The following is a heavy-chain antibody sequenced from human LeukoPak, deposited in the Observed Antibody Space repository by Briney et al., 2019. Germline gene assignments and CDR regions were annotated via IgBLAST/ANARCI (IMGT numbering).Heavy chain of an antibody. CDR2: IIPIFGTA. CDR1: GGTFSSYA. V-gene: IGHV1-69*13. D-gene: IGHD3-10*01. CDR3: ASSTTGRLLWFAFDP. Sequence: ASVKVSCKTSGGTFSSYAISWVRQAPGQGLEWMGGIIPIFGTANYAQKFQGRVTITADESTSTAYMELSSLRSEDTAVYYCASSTTGRLLWFAFDPWGQGTLATVSS. J-gene: IGHJ5*02.